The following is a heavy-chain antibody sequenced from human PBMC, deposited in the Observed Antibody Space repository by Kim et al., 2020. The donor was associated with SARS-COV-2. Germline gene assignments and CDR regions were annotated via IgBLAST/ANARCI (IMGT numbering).Heavy chain of an antibody. CDR2: IRSKAYGGTT. V-gene: IGHV3-49*03. CDR3: TRGYFDWLLYGHYYYYGMDV. D-gene: IGHD3-9*01. J-gene: IGHJ6*02. Sequence: GGSLRLSCTASGFTFGDYAMSWFRQAPGKGLEWVGFIRSKAYGGTTEYAASVKGRFTISRDDSKSIAYLQMNSLKTEDTAVYYCTRGYFDWLLYGHYYYYGMDVWGQGTTFTVSS. CDR1: GFTFGDYA.